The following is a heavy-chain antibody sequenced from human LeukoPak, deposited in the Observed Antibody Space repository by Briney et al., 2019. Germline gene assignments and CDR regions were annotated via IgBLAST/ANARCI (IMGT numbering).Heavy chain of an antibody. CDR2: ISSSRSYI. CDR1: GFTFSSYS. Sequence: GGSLRLSCAASGFTFSSYSMNWVRQAPGKGLEWVSSISSSRSYIYYADSVKGRFTISRDNAKNSLYLQMNSLRAEDTAVYYCATGGPYSGSWPRSYWGQGTLVTVSS. J-gene: IGHJ4*02. CDR3: ATGGPYSGSWPRSY. D-gene: IGHD6-13*01. V-gene: IGHV3-21*01.